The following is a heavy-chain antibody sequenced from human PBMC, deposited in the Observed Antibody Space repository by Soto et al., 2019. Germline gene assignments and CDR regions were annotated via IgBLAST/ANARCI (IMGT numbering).Heavy chain of an antibody. Sequence: XTLSLPCSVSGTSFSNYYWSWIRQPAGKGLEHIGRIYTSGSTSYNPSLKSRVTMSMDTSQTQIYLNLTSVTAADTAVYYCARGGIQLSYAFDYWGQGIQVTVSS. D-gene: IGHD5-18*01. J-gene: IGHJ4*02. CDR1: GTSFSNYY. V-gene: IGHV4-4*07. CDR3: ARGGIQLSYAFDY. CDR2: IYTSGST.